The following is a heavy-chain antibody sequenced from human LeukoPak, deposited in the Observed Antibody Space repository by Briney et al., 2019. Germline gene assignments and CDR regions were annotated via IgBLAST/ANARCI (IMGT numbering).Heavy chain of an antibody. D-gene: IGHD2-2*01. CDR3: ARDRDIVVVPAANHAFDI. Sequence: SVKVSCKASGGTFSSYAISWVRQAPGQGLGWMGRIIPILGIANYAQKFQGRVTITADKSTSTAYMELSSLRSEDTAVYYCARDRDIVVVPAANHAFDIWGQGTMVTVSS. J-gene: IGHJ3*02. CDR2: IIPILGIA. CDR1: GGTFSSYA. V-gene: IGHV1-69*04.